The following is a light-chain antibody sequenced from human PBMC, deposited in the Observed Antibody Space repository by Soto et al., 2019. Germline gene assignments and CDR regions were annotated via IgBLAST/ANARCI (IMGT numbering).Light chain of an antibody. CDR3: QQYNTYPMT. CDR1: QTINSW. CDR2: KTS. Sequence: DFQITQSPSTLSASVGDTVTITCRASQTINSWLAWYQHRPGKGPKLLIYKTSTVEGGVPLRFSGSGSGTEFTLTISSLQPADSATYYCQQYNTYPMTFGQGTKVDIK. V-gene: IGKV1-5*03. J-gene: IGKJ1*01.